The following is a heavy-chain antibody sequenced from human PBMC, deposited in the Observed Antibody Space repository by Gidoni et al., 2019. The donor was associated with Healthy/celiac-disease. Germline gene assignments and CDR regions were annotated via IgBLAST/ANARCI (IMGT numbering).Heavy chain of an antibody. CDR1: GGSFSGYY. D-gene: IGHD5-12*01. CDR2: INHSGST. CDR3: ARGQEMATSYFDY. Sequence: VQLQQWGAGRLKPSETLSLTCAVYGGSFSGYYWSWIRQPPGKGLEWIGEINHSGSTNYNPSLKSRVTISVDTSKNQFSLKLRSVTAADTAVYYCARGQEMATSYFDYWGQGTLVTVSS. J-gene: IGHJ4*02. V-gene: IGHV4-34*01.